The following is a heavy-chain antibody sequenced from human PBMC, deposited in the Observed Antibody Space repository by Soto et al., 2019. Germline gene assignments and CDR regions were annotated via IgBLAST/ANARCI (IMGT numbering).Heavy chain of an antibody. Sequence: PSETLSLTCAVYGGSFSGYYWSWIRQPPGKGLEWIGEINHSGSTNYNPSLKSRVTISVDTSKNQFSLKLSSVTAADTAVYYCARTSSSWYRQIDYWGQGTLVTVSS. J-gene: IGHJ4*02. CDR2: INHSGST. V-gene: IGHV4-34*01. CDR1: GGSFSGYY. D-gene: IGHD6-13*01. CDR3: ARTSSSWYRQIDY.